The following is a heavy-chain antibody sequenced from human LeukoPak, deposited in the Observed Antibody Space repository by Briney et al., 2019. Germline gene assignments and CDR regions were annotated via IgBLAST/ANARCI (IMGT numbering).Heavy chain of an antibody. CDR1: GFSFHNYA. D-gene: IGHD1-26*01. V-gene: IGHV3-43*02. Sequence: GGSLRLSCAASGFSFHNYAMHWVRQRPGRGLEWVSFINGQGDETYYGDSVKGGFTVSRDNRKNSLVFQMNSLRTEHTAFYYSAKDLGRTEWELLRGTLTDWGQGTLVTVSS. J-gene: IGHJ1*01. CDR2: INGQGDET. CDR3: AKDLGRTEWELLRGTLTD.